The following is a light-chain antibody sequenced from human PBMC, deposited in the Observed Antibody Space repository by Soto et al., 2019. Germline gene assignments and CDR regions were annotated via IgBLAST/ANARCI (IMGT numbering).Light chain of an antibody. Sequence: DIVMTQSPDSLAVSLGERATINCKSSQSILYSPNNKNYLAWYQQKPGQPPKLLIYWASTRESGVPDRFSGSGSGTDVTLTISSLQAEDVAVYYCQQYCNPPQNFGQGTKVEIK. J-gene: IGKJ1*01. CDR2: WAS. V-gene: IGKV4-1*01. CDR3: QQYCNPPQN. CDR1: QSILYSPNNKNY.